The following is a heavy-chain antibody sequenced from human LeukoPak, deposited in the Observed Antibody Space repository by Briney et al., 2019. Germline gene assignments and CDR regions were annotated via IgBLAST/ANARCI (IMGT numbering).Heavy chain of an antibody. CDR1: GFTFSSNG. J-gene: IGHJ6*02. V-gene: IGHV3-48*04. Sequence: GGSLRLSCAASGFTFSSNGMNWVRQAPGKGLEWVSYISATGGTIYYADSVKGRFTISRDNAKNPLYLQMNSLRAEDTAVYYCAREDGYNGMDVWGQGTTVTVSS. D-gene: IGHD6-13*01. CDR2: ISATGGTI. CDR3: AREDGYNGMDV.